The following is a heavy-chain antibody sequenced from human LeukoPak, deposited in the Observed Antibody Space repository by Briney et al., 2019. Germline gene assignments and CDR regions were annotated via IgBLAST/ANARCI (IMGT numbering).Heavy chain of an antibody. V-gene: IGHV4-61*01. CDR2: IYYSGST. Sequence: SETLSLTCTVSGYSISSGYYWSWIRQPPGKGLEWIGYIYYSGSTNYNPSLKSRVTISVDTSKNQFSLKLSSVTAAVTAVYYCARDLYCSGGSCSNWFDPWGQGTLVTVSS. J-gene: IGHJ5*02. CDR1: GYSISSGYY. CDR3: ARDLYCSGGSCSNWFDP. D-gene: IGHD2-15*01.